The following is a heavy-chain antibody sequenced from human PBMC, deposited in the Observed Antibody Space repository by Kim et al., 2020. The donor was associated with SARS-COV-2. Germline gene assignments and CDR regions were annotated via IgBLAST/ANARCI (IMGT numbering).Heavy chain of an antibody. D-gene: IGHD3-10*01. V-gene: IGHV4-39*01. CDR3: AFFGFQNMVRGVLRNYGMDV. CDR1: GGSISSSSYY. CDR2: IYYSGST. Sequence: SETLSLTCTVSGGSISSSSYYWGWIRQPPGKGLEWIGSIYYSGSTYYNPSLKSRVTISVDTSKNQFSLKLSSVTAADTAVYYCAFFGFQNMVRGVLRNYGMDVWGQGTTATVSS. J-gene: IGHJ6*02.